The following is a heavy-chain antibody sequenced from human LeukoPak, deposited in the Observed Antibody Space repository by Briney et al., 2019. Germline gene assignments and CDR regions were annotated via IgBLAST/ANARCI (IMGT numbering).Heavy chain of an antibody. CDR3: AKGGYDSSGSPSDY. V-gene: IGHV3-9*01. CDR2: ISWNSGSI. D-gene: IGHD3-22*01. Sequence: GRSLRLSCAASGFTFDDYAMHWVRQAPGKGLEWVSGISWNSGSIGYADSVKGRFTISRDNAKNSLYLQMNSLRAEDTALYYCAKGGYDSSGSPSDYWGQGTLVTVSS. J-gene: IGHJ4*02. CDR1: GFTFDDYA.